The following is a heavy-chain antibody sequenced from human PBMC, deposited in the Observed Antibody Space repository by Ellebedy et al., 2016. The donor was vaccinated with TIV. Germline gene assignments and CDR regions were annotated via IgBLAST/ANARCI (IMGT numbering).Heavy chain of an antibody. J-gene: IGHJ3*02. CDR2: IYTSGST. CDR3: ARESVHYDHHAFDI. D-gene: IGHD3-22*01. Sequence: GSLRLXCTVSGGSISSYYWSWIRQPAGKGLEWIGRIYTSGSTNYNPSLKSRVTMSVDTSKNQFSLKLSSVTAADTAVYYCARESVHYDHHAFDIWGQGTMVTVSS. CDR1: GGSISSYY. V-gene: IGHV4-4*07.